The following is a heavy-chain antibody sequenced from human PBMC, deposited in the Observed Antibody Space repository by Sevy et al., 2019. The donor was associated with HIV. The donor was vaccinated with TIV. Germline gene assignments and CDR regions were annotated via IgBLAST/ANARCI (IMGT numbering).Heavy chain of an antibody. V-gene: IGHV1-18*04. D-gene: IGHD6-19*01. Sequence: ASVKVSCKASGYTFTSFGISWVRQAPGQGPEWMAWISAYNGDTNYAQKFQGRVTMTQDISTSTVYMELRSLRSDDTAIYYCTRDLGSSPASFFDYWGQGTLVTVSS. CDR2: ISAYNGDT. CDR1: GYTFTSFG. CDR3: TRDLGSSPASFFDY. J-gene: IGHJ4*02.